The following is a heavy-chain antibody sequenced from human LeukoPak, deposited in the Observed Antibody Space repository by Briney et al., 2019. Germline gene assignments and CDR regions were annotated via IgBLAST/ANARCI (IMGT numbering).Heavy chain of an antibody. CDR1: GFTFSDHY. Sequence: TGGSLRLSCAASGFTFSDHYMDWVRQAPGKGLEWVGRIRNKANSYTTEYAASGKGRLTISRDDSKNSLYLQMNSLKCEDTAVYYCAREWDSGSYYLGYFDYWGQGTLVTVSS. CDR3: AREWDSGSYYLGYFDY. CDR2: IRNKANSYTT. J-gene: IGHJ4*02. D-gene: IGHD1-26*01. V-gene: IGHV3-72*01.